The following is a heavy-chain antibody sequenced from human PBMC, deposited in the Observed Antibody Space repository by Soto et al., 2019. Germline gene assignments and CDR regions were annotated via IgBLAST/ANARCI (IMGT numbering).Heavy chain of an antibody. CDR1: GVSISSSSYY. V-gene: IGHV4-39*01. Sequence: QLQLQESGPGLVKPSETLSLTCTVSGVSISSSSYYWGWFRQPPGKGLEWIGTIYYGGSSYSNPSLQSRVTISLDTSKNQFSLTLTSVTAADTAVYYGARHGSYWGQGTLVTVSS. CDR3: ARHGSY. CDR2: IYYGGSS. J-gene: IGHJ4*02.